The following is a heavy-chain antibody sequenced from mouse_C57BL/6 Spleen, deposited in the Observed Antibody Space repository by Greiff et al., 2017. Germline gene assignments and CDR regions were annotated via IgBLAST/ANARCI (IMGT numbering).Heavy chain of an antibody. D-gene: IGHD1-1*01. CDR1: GFTFTDYY. Sequence: EVMLMESGGGLVQPGGSLSLSCAASGFTFTDYYMSWVRQPPGKALEWLGFIRNKANGYTTEYSASVKGRFTISRDNSQSIFYLQMNALRAEDSATYYCARSSYSYGSGSYAMDYWGQGTSVTVSS. V-gene: IGHV7-3*01. CDR3: ARSSYSYGSGSYAMDY. J-gene: IGHJ4*01. CDR2: IRNKANGYTT.